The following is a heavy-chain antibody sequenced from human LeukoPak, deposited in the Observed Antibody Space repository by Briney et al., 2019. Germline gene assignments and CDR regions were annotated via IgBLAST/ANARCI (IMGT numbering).Heavy chain of an antibody. Sequence: GRSLRLSCAASGFTFSSYWMHWVRQAPGKGLVWVSRINSDGSSTSYADSVKGRFTISRDNAKNTLYLQMSSLRVEDTAVYYCARDPRYSGYGRFDYWGQGTLVTVSS. CDR1: GFTFSSYW. V-gene: IGHV3-74*01. D-gene: IGHD5-12*01. CDR2: INSDGSST. J-gene: IGHJ4*02. CDR3: ARDPRYSGYGRFDY.